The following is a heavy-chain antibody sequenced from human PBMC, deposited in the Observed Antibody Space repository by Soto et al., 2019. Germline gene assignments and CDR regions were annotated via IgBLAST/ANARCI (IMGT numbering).Heavy chain of an antibody. D-gene: IGHD3-10*01. CDR2: ISYSGST. V-gene: IGHV4-59*01. Sequence: PSETLSLTCTVSGGSISSYYWNWIRQPPGKGLEWIGYISYSGSTSYTPSLKSRVTISADTSKNQFSLKLRSVTAADTAVYFCARNNSPYYSGSGPHPLALDYWGQGALVTVSS. CDR3: ARNNSPYYSGSGPHPLALDY. J-gene: IGHJ4*02. CDR1: GGSISSYY.